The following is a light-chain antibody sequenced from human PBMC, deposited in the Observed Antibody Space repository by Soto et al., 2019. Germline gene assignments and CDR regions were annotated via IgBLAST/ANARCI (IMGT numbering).Light chain of an antibody. J-gene: IGKJ1*01. V-gene: IGKV1-39*01. CDR2: AAS. CDR1: QSSSRY. CDR3: QQSYSTPRT. Sequence: DIQMTQSPSSLSASVGDIVTITCRASQSSSRYLNWYQQKPWKAPKLLIYAASSLQSGVPSRFSGSGSGTDFTRTISSLQPEEFATYYCQQSYSTPRTFGQGTKVEIK.